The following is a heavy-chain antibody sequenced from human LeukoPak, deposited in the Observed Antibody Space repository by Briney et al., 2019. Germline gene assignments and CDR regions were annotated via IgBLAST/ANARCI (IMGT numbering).Heavy chain of an antibody. V-gene: IGHV3-66*03. CDR2: IYISGNT. CDR3: ARDHMRGYIFMDV. J-gene: IGHJ6*03. CDR1: GFTLTTNY. Sequence: GGSLRLSCAASGFTLTTNYMTWVRQAPGKGLEWVSVIYISGNTYYTDSVKGRFTISRDNSKNTLYLQMNSLRPVDTAVYYCARDHMRGYIFMDVWGKGTTVTVSS. D-gene: IGHD3-3*01.